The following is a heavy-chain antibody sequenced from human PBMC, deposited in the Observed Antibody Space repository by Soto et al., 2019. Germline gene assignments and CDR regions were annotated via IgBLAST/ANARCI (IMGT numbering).Heavy chain of an antibody. D-gene: IGHD6-19*01. CDR2: INHSGST. CDR3: ARGSSGWYAY. V-gene: IGHV4-34*01. CDR1: GGSFNNYY. Sequence: PSETLSLTCAVFGGSFNNYYWNWIRQPPGKGLEWIGEINHSGSTDYNPSLRSRVTISVDTSKNQFSLKLNSVTAADTAVYYCARGSSGWYAYWGQGTLVTVSS. J-gene: IGHJ4*02.